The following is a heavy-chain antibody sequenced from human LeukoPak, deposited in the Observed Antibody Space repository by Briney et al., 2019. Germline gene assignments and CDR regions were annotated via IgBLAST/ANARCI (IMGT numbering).Heavy chain of an antibody. CDR3: ARGARIYCTNGVCFLQIPPGELDV. Sequence: ASVKVSCKASGYTFTSYDINWVRQAPGQGLEWMGWMNPNSGNTGYAQKFQGRVTMTRNTSISTAYMELSSLRSEDTAVYYCARGARIYCTNGVCFLQIPPGELDVWGKGTTVTVSS. J-gene: IGHJ6*04. V-gene: IGHV1-8*01. CDR2: MNPNSGNT. CDR1: GYTFTSYD. D-gene: IGHD2-8*01.